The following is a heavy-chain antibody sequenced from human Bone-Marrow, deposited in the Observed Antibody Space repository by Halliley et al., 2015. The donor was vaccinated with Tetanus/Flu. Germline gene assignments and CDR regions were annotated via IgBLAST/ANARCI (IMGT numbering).Heavy chain of an antibody. CDR2: IHHGGAT. V-gene: IGHV4-4*01. D-gene: IGHD3-10*01. Sequence: TLSLTCTISVGSITTSNRWSWVRQPPGKGLEWIGEIHHGGATNYNPSLESRVTISVDKPRNQFSLTLGSLTSADTAVYFCAGHLVTPRTRGFESWGQGTLITVSS. CDR3: AGHLVTPRTRGFES. CDR1: VGSITTSNR. J-gene: IGHJ4*02.